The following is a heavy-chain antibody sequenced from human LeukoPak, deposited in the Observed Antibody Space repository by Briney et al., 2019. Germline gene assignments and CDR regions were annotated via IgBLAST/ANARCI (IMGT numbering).Heavy chain of an antibody. V-gene: IGHV1-8*01. J-gene: IGHJ4*02. Sequence: GASVKVSCKASGYTFTSYDINWVRQATGQGLEWMGWMNPNSGNTGYAQKFQGRVTMTRNTSISTAYRELSSLRSEDTAVYYCARVYYDFWSGYYVDIFDYWGQGTLVTVSS. D-gene: IGHD3-3*01. CDR2: MNPNSGNT. CDR1: GYTFTSYD. CDR3: ARVYYDFWSGYYVDIFDY.